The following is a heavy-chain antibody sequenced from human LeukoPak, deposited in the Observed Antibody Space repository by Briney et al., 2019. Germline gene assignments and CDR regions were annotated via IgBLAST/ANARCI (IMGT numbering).Heavy chain of an antibody. J-gene: IGHJ3*02. Sequence: GGALRLSCVASGFTFSSYGMNWVRQAPGKGLEWVSTISGSGGNTYYADSVKGRFTISRDNTKNSLYLQMNSLRAEDTAVYYCAKGGGSDPDAFDIWGQGTTVTVSS. V-gene: IGHV3-23*01. CDR2: ISGSGGNT. CDR1: GFTFSSYG. CDR3: AKGGGSDPDAFDI. D-gene: IGHD2-21*02.